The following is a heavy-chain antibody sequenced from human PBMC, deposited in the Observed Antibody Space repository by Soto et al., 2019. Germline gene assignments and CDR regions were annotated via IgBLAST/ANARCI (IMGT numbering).Heavy chain of an antibody. V-gene: IGHV1-69*13. CDR1: GGTFSSYA. CDR3: ARSDYDFWSGYFDY. CDR2: IIPIFGTA. J-gene: IGHJ4*02. D-gene: IGHD3-3*01. Sequence: SVKVFCKASGGTFSSYAISWVRQAPGQGLEWMGGIIPIFGTANYAQKFQGRVTITADESTSTAYMELSSLRSEDTAVYYCARSDYDFWSGYFDYWGQGTLVTVSS.